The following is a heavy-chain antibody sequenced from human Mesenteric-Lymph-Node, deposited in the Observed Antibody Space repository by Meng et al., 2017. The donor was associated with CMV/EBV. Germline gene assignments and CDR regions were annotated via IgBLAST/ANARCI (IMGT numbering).Heavy chain of an antibody. CDR1: GFTFSSYG. V-gene: IGHV3-30*02. CDR2: IRYDGSNK. CDR3: AKDLEPYKPVAGFDY. D-gene: IGHD6-19*01. J-gene: IGHJ4*02. Sequence: GGSLRLSCAASGFTFSSYGMHWVRQAPGKGLEWVAFIRYDGSNKYYGDSVRGRFTISRDNSRNTVYLQMNSLGTEDTAVYYCAKDLEPYKPVAGFDYWGQGTLVTVSS.